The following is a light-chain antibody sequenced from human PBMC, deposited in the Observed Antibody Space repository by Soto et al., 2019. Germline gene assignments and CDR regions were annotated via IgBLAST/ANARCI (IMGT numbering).Light chain of an antibody. J-gene: IGKJ2*01. V-gene: IGKV1-5*01. CDR1: QSISSR. CDR3: QQYNTYSST. Sequence: DIPMTQSPSTLSASVGDRVTITCRASQSISSRLAWYQQKPGKAPKLLIYDASSLESGVPSRFSGSGSETEFTLAITSLQPDDFATYYCQQYNTYSSTFGQGTKLEI. CDR2: DAS.